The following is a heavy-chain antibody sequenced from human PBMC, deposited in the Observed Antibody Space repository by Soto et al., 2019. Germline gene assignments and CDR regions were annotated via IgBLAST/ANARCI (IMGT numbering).Heavy chain of an antibody. CDR2: IWYDGSNK. Sequence: GGSLRLSCAASGFTFSSYGMHWVRQAPGKGLEWVAVIWYDGSNKYYADSVKGRFTISRDNSKNTLYLQMNSLRAEDTAVYYCARDGEDCTNGVCYMTFDDWGQGTLVTVSS. V-gene: IGHV3-33*01. J-gene: IGHJ4*02. D-gene: IGHD2-8*01. CDR3: ARDGEDCTNGVCYMTFDD. CDR1: GFTFSSYG.